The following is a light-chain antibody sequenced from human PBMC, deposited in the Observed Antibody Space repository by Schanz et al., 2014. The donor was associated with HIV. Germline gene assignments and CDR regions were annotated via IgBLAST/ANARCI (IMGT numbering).Light chain of an antibody. V-gene: IGLV2-14*03. CDR2: DVN. Sequence: QSALTQPASVSGSPGQSIAISCTGTSSDVGGYNYVSWYQQHPGKAPKLMVYDVNYRPSGVSSRFSVSKSDNTASLTISGLQPEDEADYYCISYTSDTVLFGGGTKLTVL. CDR1: SSDVGGYNY. J-gene: IGLJ2*01. CDR3: ISYTSDTVL.